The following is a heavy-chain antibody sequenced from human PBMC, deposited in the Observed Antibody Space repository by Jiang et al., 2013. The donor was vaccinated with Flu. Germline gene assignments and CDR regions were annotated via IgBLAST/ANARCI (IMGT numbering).Heavy chain of an antibody. Sequence: GASVKVSCKASGYTFTGYYMHWVRQAPGQGLEWMGWINPNSGGTNYAQKFQGRVTMTRDTSISTAYMELSRLRSDDTAVYYCARGGDIVVVPAAVFDYWGQGTLVTVSS. CDR2: INPNSGGT. J-gene: IGHJ4*02. CDR1: GYTFTGYY. V-gene: IGHV1-2*02. D-gene: IGHD2-2*01. CDR3: ARGGDIVVVPAAVFDY.